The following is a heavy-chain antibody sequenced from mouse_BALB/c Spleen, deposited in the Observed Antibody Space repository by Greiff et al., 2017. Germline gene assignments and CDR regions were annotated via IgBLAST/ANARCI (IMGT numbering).Heavy chain of an antibody. V-gene: IGHV5-4*02. Sequence: EVMLVESGGGLVKPGGSLKLSCAASGFTFSDYYMYWVRQTPEKRLEWVATISDGGSYTYYPDSVKGRFTISRDNAKNNLYLQMSSLKSEDTAMYYCARPYDFYWYFDVWGAGTTVTVSS. D-gene: IGHD2-14*01. CDR1: GFTFSDYY. CDR3: ARPYDFYWYFDV. CDR2: ISDGGSYT. J-gene: IGHJ1*01.